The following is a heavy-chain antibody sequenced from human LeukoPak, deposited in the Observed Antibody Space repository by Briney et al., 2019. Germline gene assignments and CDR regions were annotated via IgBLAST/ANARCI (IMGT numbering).Heavy chain of an antibody. CDR3: ARGSVVTFDY. J-gene: IGHJ4*02. CDR1: GFTFSSYA. V-gene: IGHV3-23*01. Sequence: PGGSLRLSCAASGFTFSSYAMNWVRQAPGKGLEWVSAIGGSGGSTYYADSVKGRFTISRDNSKNTLFLQMNSLRAEDTAVYYCARGSVVTFDYWGQGTLVTVSS. CDR2: IGGSGGST. D-gene: IGHD4-23*01.